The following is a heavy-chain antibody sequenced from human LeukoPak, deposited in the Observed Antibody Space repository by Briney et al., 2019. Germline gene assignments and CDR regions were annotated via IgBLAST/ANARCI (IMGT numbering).Heavy chain of an antibody. J-gene: IGHJ4*02. Sequence: PSETLSLTCAVYGGSFSGYYWSWIRQPPGKGLEWIGEINHSESTNYNPSLKSRVTISVDTSKNQFSLKLSSVTAADTAVYYRARDRYSGYVDYWGQGTLVTVSS. CDR1: GGSFSGYY. CDR3: ARDRYSGYVDY. V-gene: IGHV4-34*01. CDR2: INHSEST. D-gene: IGHD1-26*01.